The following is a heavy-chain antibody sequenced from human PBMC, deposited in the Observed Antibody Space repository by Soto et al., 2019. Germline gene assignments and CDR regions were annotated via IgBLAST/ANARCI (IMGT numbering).Heavy chain of an antibody. CDR2: IWYDGSNK. CDR1: GFTFSSYG. Sequence: GSLRLSCAASGFTFSSYGMHWVRQAPGKGLEWVAVIWYDGSNKYYADSMKGRFTISRDNSKNTLYLQMNSLRAEGTAVYYCAREGGIGTTVTTNYYYYGMDVWGQGTTVTVSS. D-gene: IGHD4-17*01. J-gene: IGHJ6*02. CDR3: AREGGIGTTVTTNYYYYGMDV. V-gene: IGHV3-33*01.